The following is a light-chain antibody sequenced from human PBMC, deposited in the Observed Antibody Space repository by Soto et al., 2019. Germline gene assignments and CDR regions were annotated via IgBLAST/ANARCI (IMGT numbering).Light chain of an antibody. CDR1: QIVSSR. CDR2: DAS. J-gene: IGKJ4*01. Sequence: DIHMTQSPSTLSASVGDRVTITCRASQIVSSRLAWYQQKPGKAPKVLIYDASSLNIGVPSRSSGSGSEPDFTLTISSLQPEDFAIYYCQQYNSFSLTFGGGTKVEIK. V-gene: IGKV1-5*01. CDR3: QQYNSFSLT.